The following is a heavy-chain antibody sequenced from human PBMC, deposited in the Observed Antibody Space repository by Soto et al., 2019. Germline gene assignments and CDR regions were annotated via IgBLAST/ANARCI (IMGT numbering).Heavy chain of an antibody. CDR1: GGTFSSYA. CDR3: ARGVVPASIDYYYYGMDV. V-gene: IGHV1-69*01. Sequence: QVQLVQSGAEVKKPGSSVKVSCKASGGTFSSYAISWVRQAPGHGLEWMGGIIPIFGTANYAQKFQGRVTITADESTSTAYMELSSLRSEDTAVYYCARGVVPASIDYYYYGMDVWGQGTTVTVSS. D-gene: IGHD2-2*01. J-gene: IGHJ6*02. CDR2: IIPIFGTA.